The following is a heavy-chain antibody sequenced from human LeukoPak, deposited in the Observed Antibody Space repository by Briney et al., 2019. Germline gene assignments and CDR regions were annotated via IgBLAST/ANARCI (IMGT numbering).Heavy chain of an antibody. CDR3: ARGLVSSSWYGFRSQYYFDY. CDR2: IYSGGST. Sequence: HPGGSLRLSCAASGFTVSSNYMSWVRQAPGKGLEWVSVIYSGGSTYYADSVKGRFTISRDNSKNTLYLQMNSLRAEDTAVYYCARGLVSSSWYGFRSQYYFDYWGQGTLVTVSS. V-gene: IGHV3-53*01. D-gene: IGHD6-13*01. CDR1: GFTVSSNY. J-gene: IGHJ4*02.